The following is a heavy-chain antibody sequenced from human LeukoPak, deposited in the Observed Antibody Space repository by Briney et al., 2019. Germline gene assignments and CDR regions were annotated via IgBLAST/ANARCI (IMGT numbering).Heavy chain of an antibody. CDR3: AREGGDFGYGMDV. CDR2: INKGGTFI. D-gene: IGHD4-17*01. J-gene: IGHJ6*02. CDR1: GFTFRDYT. Sequence: GGSLRLSCAASGFTFRDYTMNWVRQSPGKGLEWVSAINKGGTFIKYADSVKGRFVVSRDNAKNLLFLQMNSLRVEDTALYFCAREGGDFGYGMDVWGQGTTVTVSS. V-gene: IGHV3-21*01.